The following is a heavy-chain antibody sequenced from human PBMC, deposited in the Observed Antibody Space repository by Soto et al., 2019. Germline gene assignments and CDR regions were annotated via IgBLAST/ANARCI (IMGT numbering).Heavy chain of an antibody. CDR1: GYIFVNYG. J-gene: IGHJ6*02. V-gene: IGHV1-18*01. CDR2: ISPYSGNT. D-gene: IGHD3-16*01. Sequence: QVQLVQSGDEVRKPGSSVKVSCKASGYIFVNYGIAWVRQAPGQGLEWMGWISPYSGNTHYASKVQGRLTMXTXTXXRPAYMGLGSLTSDDTAVYYCAMVDNYVTPTPQDVWGQGTTVTVSS. CDR3: AMVDNYVTPTPQDV.